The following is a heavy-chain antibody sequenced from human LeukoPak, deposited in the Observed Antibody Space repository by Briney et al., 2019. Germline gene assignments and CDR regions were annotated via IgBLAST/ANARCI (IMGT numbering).Heavy chain of an antibody. V-gene: IGHV4-39*07. CDR3: ARDLFGYYDSSGYYDY. J-gene: IGHJ4*02. D-gene: IGHD3-22*01. CDR2: IYYSGST. CDR1: GGSISSRSYY. Sequence: SETLSLTCTVSGGSISSRSYYWGWIRQPPGKGLEWIGIIYYSGSTYYNPSLKSRVTISVDTSKNQFSLKLSSVTAADTAVYYCARDLFGYYDSSGYYDYWGQGTLVTVSS.